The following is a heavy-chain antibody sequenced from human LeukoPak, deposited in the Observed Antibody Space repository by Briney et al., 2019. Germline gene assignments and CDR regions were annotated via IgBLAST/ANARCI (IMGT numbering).Heavy chain of an antibody. J-gene: IGHJ4*02. CDR3: AVGMATTTGFDY. D-gene: IGHD5-24*01. V-gene: IGHV4-34*01. Sequence: SETLSLTCAVYGGSFSGYYWSWIRQPPGKGLEWIGEINHSGSTNYNPSLKSRVTISVDTSKNQFSLKLSSVTAADTAVYYCAVGMATTTGFDYWGQGTLVTVSS. CDR1: GGSFSGYY. CDR2: INHSGST.